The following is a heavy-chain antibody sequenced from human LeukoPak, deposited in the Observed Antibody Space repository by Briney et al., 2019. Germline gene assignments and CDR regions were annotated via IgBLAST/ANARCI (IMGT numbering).Heavy chain of an antibody. D-gene: IGHD3-22*01. Sequence: SETLSLTCTVSGGSNSSYYWSWIRQPPGKGVEWIGYIYYSGSTNYNPSLKSRVTISLDTSKNQFSLKLSSVTAADAAVYYCARDDYYDSSAIFDYWGQGTLVTVSS. V-gene: IGHV4-59*01. J-gene: IGHJ4*02. CDR2: IYYSGST. CDR3: ARDDYYDSSAIFDY. CDR1: GGSNSSYY.